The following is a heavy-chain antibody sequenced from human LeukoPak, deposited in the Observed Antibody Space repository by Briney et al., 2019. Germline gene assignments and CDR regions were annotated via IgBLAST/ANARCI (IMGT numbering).Heavy chain of an antibody. CDR2: IFYSGIT. Sequence: SETLSLTCTVSGDXISSSSHYCGWIRQSPGKGLEWIGAIFYSGITSYNPSLKSRVTISVDQAKNQFSLKLTSVTAADTAVYYCAREEVPHGFDIWGQGKMVTVSS. CDR3: AREEVPHGFDI. CDR1: GDXISSSSHY. J-gene: IGHJ3*02. V-gene: IGHV4-39*07.